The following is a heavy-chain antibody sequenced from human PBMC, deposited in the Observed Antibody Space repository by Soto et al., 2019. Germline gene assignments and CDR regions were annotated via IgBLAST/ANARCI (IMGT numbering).Heavy chain of an antibody. Sequence: EVQLVESGGGLVQPGGSLRLSCAASGFTFSSCWMHWVRQAPGKGLVWVSRISSDGSTTNYADSVKGRFTISRDNAKNTLYLQMNNLRAEDTAVYYCASLFSSAWAMDYWCQGTLFTVSS. D-gene: IGHD3-22*01. CDR2: ISSDGSTT. CDR1: GFTFSSCW. CDR3: ASLFSSAWAMDY. J-gene: IGHJ4*02. V-gene: IGHV3-74*01.